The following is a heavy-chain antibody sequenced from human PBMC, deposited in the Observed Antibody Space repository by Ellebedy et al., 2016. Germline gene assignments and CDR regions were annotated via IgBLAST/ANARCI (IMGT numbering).Heavy chain of an antibody. J-gene: IGHJ3*02. D-gene: IGHD6-13*01. CDR1: GFTLTTYG. V-gene: IGHV3-11*06. Sequence: GESLKISCAVSGFTLTTYGTGLSWIRQAPGKGLEWVSYISSSSSYTNYADSVKGRFTISRDNAKQSLYLQMNSLRAEDTAVYYCARDSEYSNRWNGNAFDIWGQGTMVTVSS. CDR3: ARDSEYSNRWNGNAFDI. CDR2: ISSSSSYT.